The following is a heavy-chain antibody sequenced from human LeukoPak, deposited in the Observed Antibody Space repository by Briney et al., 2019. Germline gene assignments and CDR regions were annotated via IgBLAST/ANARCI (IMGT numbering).Heavy chain of an antibody. CDR1: GFTFDDYA. J-gene: IGHJ4*02. D-gene: IGHD6-19*01. CDR3: AKDILSGFYETFDY. Sequence: GGSLRLSCVVSGFTFDDYAMHWVRQGPEKGLEWVSLISGDGGRTYYADSVKGRFTISRDNSKNSLYLEMNSLRTEDTALYYCAKDILSGFYETFDYWGQGTLVTVSS. CDR2: ISGDGGRT. V-gene: IGHV3-43*02.